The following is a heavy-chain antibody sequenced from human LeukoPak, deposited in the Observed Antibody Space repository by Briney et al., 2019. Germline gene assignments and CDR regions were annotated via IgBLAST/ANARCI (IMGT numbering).Heavy chain of an antibody. CDR2: IYYSGST. CDR3: ARAVYDYIWGSYRFDY. CDR1: GGSISSSSYY. D-gene: IGHD3-16*02. V-gene: IGHV4-31*02. J-gene: IGHJ4*02. Sequence: SETLSLICTVSGGSISSSSYYWSWIHQHPGKGLEWIGFIYYSGSTYYNPSLKSRVTFSVDTSKNQFSLKLSSVNAADTAVYYCARAVYDYIWGSYRFDYWGQGTLVTVSS.